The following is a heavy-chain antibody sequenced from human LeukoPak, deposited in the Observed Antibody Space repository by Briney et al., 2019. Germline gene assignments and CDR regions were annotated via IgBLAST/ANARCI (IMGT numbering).Heavy chain of an antibody. D-gene: IGHD5-12*01. J-gene: IGHJ4*02. CDR1: GFTFSIYW. CDR3: ARDLIGSGYDWDY. Sequence: GGSLRLSCAASGFTFSIYWVHWVRQAPGKGLEWVSYISSSGNTIYYADSVKGRFTISRDNAKNSLYLQMNSLRAEDTAVYYCARDLIGSGYDWDYWGQGTLVTVSS. CDR2: ISSSGNTI. V-gene: IGHV3-48*04.